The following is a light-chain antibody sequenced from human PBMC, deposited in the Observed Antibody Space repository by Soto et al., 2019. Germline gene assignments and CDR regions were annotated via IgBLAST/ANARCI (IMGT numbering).Light chain of an antibody. CDR2: EVS. CDR1: SSDVGGYKY. V-gene: IGLV2-8*01. Sequence: QSALTQPPSASGSPGQSVTISCTGTSSDVGGYKYVSWYQQHQGKAPKLMIYEVSKRPSGVPDRFSGSKSGNTASLTVSGLQAEDEADYYCSSYAGSNNFVFGTGTKLTVL. J-gene: IGLJ1*01. CDR3: SSYAGSNNFV.